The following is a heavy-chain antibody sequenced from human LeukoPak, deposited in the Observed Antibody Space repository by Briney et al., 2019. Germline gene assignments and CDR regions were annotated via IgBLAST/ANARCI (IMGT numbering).Heavy chain of an antibody. J-gene: IGHJ6*03. CDR2: INHSGST. CDR1: GGSFSGYY. Sequence: PSETLSLTCAVYGGSFSGYYWSWIRQPPGEGLEWVGEINHSGSTNYNPSLKSRGTISLGTSTNKFSVKLMSVPAADTAVYYCARGGSGYRGYGRGYYYYYMDVWGNGTTDTVSS. D-gene: IGHD5-12*01. CDR3: ARGGSGYRGYGRGYYYYYMDV. V-gene: IGHV4-34*01.